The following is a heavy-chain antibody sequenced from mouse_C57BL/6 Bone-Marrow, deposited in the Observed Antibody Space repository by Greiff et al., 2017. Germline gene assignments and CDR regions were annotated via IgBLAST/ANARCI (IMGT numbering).Heavy chain of an antibody. CDR2: IDPEDGET. CDR1: GFNIKDYY. J-gene: IGHJ1*03. Sequence: EVQLQQSGAELVKPGASVKLSCTASGFNIKDYYMHWVKQRTEQGLEWIGRIDPEDGETKYAPKFQGKATITADTSSNTAYLQLSSLTSADTSVYYCAGWGCFITTVVGYFDVWGTGTTVTVSS. CDR3: AGWGCFITTVVGYFDV. D-gene: IGHD1-1*01. V-gene: IGHV14-2*01.